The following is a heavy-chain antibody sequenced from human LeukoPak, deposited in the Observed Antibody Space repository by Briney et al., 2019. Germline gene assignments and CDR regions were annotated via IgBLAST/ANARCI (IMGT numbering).Heavy chain of an antibody. D-gene: IGHD5-18*01. J-gene: IGHJ4*02. Sequence: GGSLRLSCAASGFTFSNYSMNWVRQAPGKGLEWVSVIYSDGSTYYAGSVKGRFTISRDNSRNTLYLQMNGLRAEDTALYHCARDRSYGSFDYWGQGTLVTVSS. CDR3: ARDRSYGSFDY. V-gene: IGHV3-66*01. CDR1: GFTFSNYS. CDR2: IYSDGST.